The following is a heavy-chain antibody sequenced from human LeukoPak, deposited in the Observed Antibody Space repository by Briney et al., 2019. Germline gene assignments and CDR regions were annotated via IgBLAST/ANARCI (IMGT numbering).Heavy chain of an antibody. CDR2: IYYSGST. CDR1: GGSISSSSYY. V-gene: IGHV4-39*07. CDR3: ARQRRRIAARREATRSPYYFDY. Sequence: SETLSLTCTVSGGSISSSSYYWGWIRQPPGKGLEWIGSIYYSGSTYYNPSLKSRVTVSVDTSKNQFSLKLSSVTAADTAVYYCARQRRRIAARREATRSPYYFDYWGQGTLVTVSS. D-gene: IGHD6-6*01. J-gene: IGHJ4*02.